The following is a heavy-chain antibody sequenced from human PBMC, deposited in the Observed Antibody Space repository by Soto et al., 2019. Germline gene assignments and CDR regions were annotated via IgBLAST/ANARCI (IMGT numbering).Heavy chain of an antibody. CDR1: GFTFSSYA. CDR3: ARDGSYYDVLTEHYFDV. J-gene: IGHJ4*02. CDR2: ISDDGTNK. V-gene: IGHV3-30*04. D-gene: IGHD3-9*01. Sequence: QVQLVESGGGVVQPGRSLRLSCAASGFTFSSYAMHWVRQAPGKGLEWVAVISDDGTNKDYADSEKGRFTISRDKSKSTMDLPMDSLRPEDTAVYYCARDGSYYDVLTEHYFDVWGQGTLVSVSA.